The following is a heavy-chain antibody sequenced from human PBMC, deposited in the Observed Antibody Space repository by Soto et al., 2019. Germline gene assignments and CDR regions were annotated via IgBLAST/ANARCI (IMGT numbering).Heavy chain of an antibody. J-gene: IGHJ4*02. D-gene: IGHD3-16*02. CDR2: IYYNGNT. Sequence: SETLSLTCTVSGDSISSGGYYWSWIRQHPGKGLEWIGYIYYNGNTDCNPSLKSRVTISVDTSKNQFSLKLSSVTAADTAVYFCARCATYYDYVWQSYRYTSFDYWGQGTLVTVSS. CDR1: GDSISSGGYY. V-gene: IGHV4-30-4*01. CDR3: ARCATYYDYVWQSYRYTSFDY.